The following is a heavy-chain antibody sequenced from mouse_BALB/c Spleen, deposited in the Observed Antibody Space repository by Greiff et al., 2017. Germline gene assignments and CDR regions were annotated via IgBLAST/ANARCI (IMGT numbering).Heavy chain of an antibody. J-gene: IGHJ4*01. CDR1: GFNIKDTY. CDR2: IDPANGNT. D-gene: IGHD2-14*01. V-gene: IGHV14-3*02. Sequence: EVKVVESGAELVKPGASVKLSCTASGFNIKDTYMHWVKQRPEQGLEWIGRIDPANGNTKYDPKFQGKATITADTSSNTAYLQLSSLTSEDTAVYYCPLYRYDEGYYYAMDYWGQGTSVTVSS. CDR3: PLYRYDEGYYYAMDY.